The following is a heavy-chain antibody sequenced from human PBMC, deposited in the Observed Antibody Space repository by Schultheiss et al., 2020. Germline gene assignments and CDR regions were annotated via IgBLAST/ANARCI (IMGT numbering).Heavy chain of an antibody. Sequence: GGSLRLSCAASGFTFSSFWMSWVRQAPGKGLEWVSRINSDGSSTSYADSVKGRFTISRDNAKNTLYLQMNSLRAEDTAVYYCARVRQSSSSWYYYYYYMDVWGKGTTVTVSS. J-gene: IGHJ6*03. D-gene: IGHD6-13*01. CDR3: ARVRQSSSSWYYYYYYMDV. CDR1: GFTFSSFW. CDR2: INSDGSST. V-gene: IGHV3-74*01.